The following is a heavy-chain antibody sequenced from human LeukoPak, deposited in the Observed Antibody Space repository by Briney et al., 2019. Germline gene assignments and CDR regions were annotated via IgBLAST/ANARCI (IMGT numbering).Heavy chain of an antibody. CDR2: ISGSGGST. CDR1: GFTFSSYA. V-gene: IGHV3-23*01. Sequence: GGSLRLSCAASGFTFSSYAMSWVRQAPGKGLEWVSAISGSGGSTYYADSVKGRFTISRDNAKNSLYLQMNSLRAEDTAVYYCAREEFYSSSWYGGRVYYYYYYMDVWGKGTTVTVSS. D-gene: IGHD6-13*01. CDR3: AREEFYSSSWYGGRVYYYYYYMDV. J-gene: IGHJ6*03.